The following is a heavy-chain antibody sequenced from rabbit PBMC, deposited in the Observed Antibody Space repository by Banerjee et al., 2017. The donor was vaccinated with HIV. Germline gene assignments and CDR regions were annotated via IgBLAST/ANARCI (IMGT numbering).Heavy chain of an antibody. D-gene: IGHD4-2*01. CDR1: GFSFSNKYV. CDR2: VYTGSGVT. V-gene: IGHV1S45*01. J-gene: IGHJ4*01. CDR3: ARGHAGRHNYDL. Sequence: QEQLEESGGDLVKPEGSLTLTCTASGFSFSNKYVMCWVRQAPGKGLEWIGYVYTGSGVTWYADWVNGRFTISKASSTTVTLKLNSLTAADTATYFCARGHAGRHNYDLWGQGTLVTVS.